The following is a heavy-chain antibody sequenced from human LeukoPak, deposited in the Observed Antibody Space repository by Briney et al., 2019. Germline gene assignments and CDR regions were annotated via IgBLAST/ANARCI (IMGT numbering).Heavy chain of an antibody. CDR1: GFTFSTHW. J-gene: IGHJ4*01. Sequence: QPGGSLRLSCAASGFTFSTHWMHWVRQVPGRGPVWVSRADGGGSSTSYADSVKGRFSISRDNAKSTLYLQMNGLRAEDTAVYYCARGPGGSGGAYVGAYWGHGTLVTVSS. CDR2: ADGGGSST. V-gene: IGHV3-74*01. CDR3: ARGPGGSGGAYVGAY. D-gene: IGHD4-23*01.